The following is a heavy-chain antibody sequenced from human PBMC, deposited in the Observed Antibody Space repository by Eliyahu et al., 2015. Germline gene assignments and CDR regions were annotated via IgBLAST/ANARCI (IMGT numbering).Heavy chain of an antibody. D-gene: IGHD1-26*01. Sequence: QVQLVESGGGVVQPGRSLXLXCAXXGXTXRNXAMHWVRQAPGKGVEWVAVISYDGNNKYYADSVKGRFTISRDNSKNTLYLQMNSLIPEDTAVYYCSRDRVGWELPGGYWGQGTLVTVSS. CDR3: SRDRVGWELPGGY. CDR2: ISYDGNNK. J-gene: IGHJ4*02. CDR1: GXTXRNXA. V-gene: IGHV3-30-3*01.